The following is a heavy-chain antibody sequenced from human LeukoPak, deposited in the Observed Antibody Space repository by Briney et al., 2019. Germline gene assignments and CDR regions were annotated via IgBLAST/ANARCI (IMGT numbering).Heavy chain of an antibody. CDR1: GYTFTGYY. V-gene: IGHV1-2*04. CDR3: ARFYYDSSGYYPSYYFDY. J-gene: IGHJ4*02. D-gene: IGHD3-22*01. CDR2: INPNSGGT. Sequence: GASVKVSCKASGYTFTGYYMHWVRQAPGQGLEWMGWINPNSGGTNYAQKFQGWVTMTRDTSISTAYMELSRLRSDDTAVYYCARFYYDSSGYYPSYYFDYWGQGTLVTVSS.